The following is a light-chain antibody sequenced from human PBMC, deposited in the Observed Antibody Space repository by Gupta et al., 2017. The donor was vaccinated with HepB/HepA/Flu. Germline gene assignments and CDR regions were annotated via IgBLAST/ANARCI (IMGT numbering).Light chain of an antibody. CDR1: QSVSTSY. J-gene: IGKJ1*01. CDR2: GAS. CDR3: QQYGSSWT. Sequence: EIVLKQSPGTLSFSPGERATLSCRASQSVSTSYLAWYQQNPGQAPRLLIYGASSRATGIPDRFSGRGSGTDFTLTISRLEPEDFAVYYCQQYGSSWTFGQGTKVEIK. V-gene: IGKV3-20*01.